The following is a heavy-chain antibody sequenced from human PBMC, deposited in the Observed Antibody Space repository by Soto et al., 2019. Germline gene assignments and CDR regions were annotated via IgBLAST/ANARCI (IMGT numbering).Heavy chain of an antibody. J-gene: IGHJ4*02. D-gene: IGHD3-10*01. CDR3: AKAGYGSGSYYTLSFDY. V-gene: IGHV3-23*01. CDR2: ITNTGGST. Sequence: ETLSLTCDVSGGSFSAYLWIWIRQPPGKGLECVSSITNTGGSTYYADSVKGRFTISRDNSKNTVYLQMNSLRAEDTAVYYCAKAGYGSGSYYTLSFDYWGQGTQVTVSS. CDR1: GGSFSAYL.